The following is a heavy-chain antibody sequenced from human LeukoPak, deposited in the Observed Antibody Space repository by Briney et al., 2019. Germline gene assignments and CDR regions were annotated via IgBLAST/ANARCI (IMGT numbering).Heavy chain of an antibody. D-gene: IGHD6-19*01. CDR3: ATPAVAGTSVGDY. CDR1: GGTFSSYA. J-gene: IGHJ4*02. Sequence: SVKVSCKASGGTFSSYAFSWVRQAPGQGLEWMGGIIPIVGTTNYAQMFQGRVTITADESTSTAYMELSSLRSEDTAVYYCATPAVAGTSVGDYWGQGTLVTVSS. V-gene: IGHV1-69*13. CDR2: IIPIVGTT.